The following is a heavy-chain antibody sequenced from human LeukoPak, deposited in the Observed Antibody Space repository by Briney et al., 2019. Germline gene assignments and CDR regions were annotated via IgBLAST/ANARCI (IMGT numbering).Heavy chain of an antibody. CDR2: ISGSGGST. Sequence: GGSLRLSCAASGFTFRSYAMSWIRQAPGKGLEWVSAISGSGGSTYYADSVKGRFTISRDNSKNTLYLQMNSLRAEDTAVYYCASYDSSGYYHYFDYWGQGTLVTVSS. J-gene: IGHJ4*02. V-gene: IGHV3-23*01. CDR1: GFTFRSYA. CDR3: ASYDSSGYYHYFDY. D-gene: IGHD3-22*01.